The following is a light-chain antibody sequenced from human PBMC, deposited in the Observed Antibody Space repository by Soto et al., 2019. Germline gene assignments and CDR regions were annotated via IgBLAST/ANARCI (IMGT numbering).Light chain of an antibody. Sequence: DIQMTQSPSTLSGSVGDRVTITCRASQTISSWLAWYQQKPGKAPKLLIYKASTLKSGVPSRFSGSGSGTEFTLTIRSMQPDDFAVYFCQQRYNWPWTFGQGTKVDIK. J-gene: IGKJ1*01. V-gene: IGKV1-5*03. CDR1: QTISSW. CDR3: QQRYNWPWT. CDR2: KAS.